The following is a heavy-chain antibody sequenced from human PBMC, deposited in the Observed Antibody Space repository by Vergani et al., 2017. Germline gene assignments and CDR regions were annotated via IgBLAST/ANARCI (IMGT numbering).Heavy chain of an antibody. CDR2: IQYDGSNK. J-gene: IGHJ6*02. CDR3: AKDLGGSGWYFSVHYYYGMDV. Sequence: QVQLVESGGGVVQPGGSLRLSCAASGFTFSSYGMHWVRQAPGKGLEWVAFIQYDGSNKYYADSVKGRFTISRDNSKNTLYLQMNSLRAEDTAVYYCAKDLGGSGWYFSVHYYYGMDVWGQXP. CDR1: GFTFSSYG. V-gene: IGHV3-30*02. D-gene: IGHD6-19*01.